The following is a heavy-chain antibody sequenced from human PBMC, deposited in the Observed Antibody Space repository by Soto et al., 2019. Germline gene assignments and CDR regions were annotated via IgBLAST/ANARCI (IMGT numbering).Heavy chain of an antibody. CDR1: GGSISSGGYY. D-gene: IGHD3-16*01. Sequence: SETLSLTCTVSGGSISSGGYYWSWIRQHPGKGLEWIGYIYYSGSTYYNPSLKSRVTISVDTSKNQFSLKLSSVTAADTAVYYCARLRPDFPFGGYYMDVWGKGTTVTVSS. CDR2: IYYSGST. V-gene: IGHV4-31*03. CDR3: ARLRPDFPFGGYYMDV. J-gene: IGHJ6*03.